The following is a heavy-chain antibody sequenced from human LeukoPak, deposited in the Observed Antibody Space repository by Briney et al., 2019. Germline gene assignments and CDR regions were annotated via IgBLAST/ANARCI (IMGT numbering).Heavy chain of an antibody. J-gene: IGHJ3*01. Sequence: PGGSLRHFCSASGFTFSYYSMNWVRQAPGRGLEWISYSNTDGTISYADSVKGRFTISRDNAENSLYLQMNSLRDEDTAVYFCVRDRDYAFDFWAERTMVTVSS. CDR3: VRDRDYAFDF. CDR1: GFTFSYYS. CDR2: SNTDGTI. V-gene: IGHV3-48*02.